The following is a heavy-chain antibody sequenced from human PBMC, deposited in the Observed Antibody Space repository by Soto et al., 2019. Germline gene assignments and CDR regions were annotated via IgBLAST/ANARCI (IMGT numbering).Heavy chain of an antibody. CDR1: GGTFSSYA. CDR2: IIPIFGTA. J-gene: IGHJ4*02. CDR3: AGYRVRGVITLPTED. D-gene: IGHD3-10*01. Sequence: QVQLVQSGAEVKKPGSSVKVSCKASGGTFSSYAISWVRQAPGQGLEWMGGIIPIFGTANYAQKFQGRVTITADESTSTAYMELSGLRSEDTAVYYCAGYRVRGVITLPTEDWGQGTLVTVSS. V-gene: IGHV1-69*12.